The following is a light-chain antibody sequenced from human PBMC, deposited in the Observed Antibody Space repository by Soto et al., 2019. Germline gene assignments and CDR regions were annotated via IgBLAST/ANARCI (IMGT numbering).Light chain of an antibody. J-gene: IGKJ1*01. CDR3: QQYDDWPPWT. V-gene: IGKV3-15*01. CDR2: GAS. CDR1: QSVHSR. Sequence: EIVMTQSPAALSVSPGDAATLSCRASQSVHSRLAWYQQKPGQAPRLLIYGASTRATGIPARFRGSGSGTEFTLNISSLQSEDFAVYYCQQYDDWPPWTFGQGTQVEIK.